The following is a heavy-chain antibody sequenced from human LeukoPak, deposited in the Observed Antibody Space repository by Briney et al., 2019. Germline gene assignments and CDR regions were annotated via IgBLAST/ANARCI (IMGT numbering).Heavy chain of an antibody. V-gene: IGHV1-2*02. D-gene: IGHD6-13*01. J-gene: IGHJ4*02. CDR2: INPNTGDT. Sequence: GASVKVSCKASGYKFTGYYIHWVRQAPGQGLEWMGWINPNTGDTTYAQNFQGRVTMTRDTSITTAYMEVSRLRSDDTAVYYCARRDSSSDIDYWGQGTLVTVS. CDR3: ARRDSSSDIDY. CDR1: GYKFTGYY.